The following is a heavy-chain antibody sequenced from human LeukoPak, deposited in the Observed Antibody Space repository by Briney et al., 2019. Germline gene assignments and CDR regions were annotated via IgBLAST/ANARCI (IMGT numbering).Heavy chain of an antibody. V-gene: IGHV3-30*03. J-gene: IGHJ4*02. CDR1: GFTFSSYG. CDR2: ISYDGSNK. CDR3: ARLSDALDY. D-gene: IGHD2-21*02. Sequence: GGSLRLSCAASGFTFSSYGMHWVRQAPGKGLEWVAVISYDGSNKYYADSVKGRFTISRDNSKDTLYLQMNSLRAEDTAVYYCARLSDALDYWGQGTLVTVSS.